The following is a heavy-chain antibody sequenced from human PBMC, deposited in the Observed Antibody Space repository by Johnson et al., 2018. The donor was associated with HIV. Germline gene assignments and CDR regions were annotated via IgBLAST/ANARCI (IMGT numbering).Heavy chain of an antibody. V-gene: IGHV3-23*04. CDR3: AKDLYYDSSGAGAFDI. J-gene: IGHJ3*02. D-gene: IGHD3-22*01. Sequence: VQLVESGGGLVQPGGSLRLSCAASGFTFSSYAMSWVRQAPGKGLEWVSAISGSGGSTYYADSVKGRFTISRDNSKHTLYLQMNSLRAEDTAVYYCAKDLYYDSSGAGAFDIWGQGTMVTVSS. CDR1: GFTFSSYA. CDR2: ISGSGGST.